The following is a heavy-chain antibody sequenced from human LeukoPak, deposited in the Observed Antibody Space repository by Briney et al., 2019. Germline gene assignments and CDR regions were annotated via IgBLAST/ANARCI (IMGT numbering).Heavy chain of an antibody. J-gene: IGHJ4*02. CDR3: AREVGVYYGSGSYPH. V-gene: IGHV4-59*01. CDR1: GGSISSYY. Sequence: SETLSFTCTVSGGSISSYYWSWIRQPPGKGLEWIGYIYYSGSTNYNPSLKSRVTISVDTSKNQFSLKLSSVTAADTAVYYCAREVGVYYGSGSYPHWGQGTLVTVSS. CDR2: IYYSGST. D-gene: IGHD3-10*01.